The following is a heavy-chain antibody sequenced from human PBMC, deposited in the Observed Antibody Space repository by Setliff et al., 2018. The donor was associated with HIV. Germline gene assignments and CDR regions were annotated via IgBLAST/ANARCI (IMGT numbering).Heavy chain of an antibody. J-gene: IGHJ3*02. D-gene: IGHD6-19*01. CDR1: GFTFEDYG. V-gene: IGHV3-20*04. CDR3: VRDKWLVPDAFDI. Sequence: GGSLRLSCAVSGFTFEDYGMSWVRQAPGKGLEWVSGINWNGGSTGYVDSVKGRFTISRDNAKNSLYLQMNSLRAEDMALYYCVRDKWLVPDAFDIWGQGTMVTVSS. CDR2: INWNGGST.